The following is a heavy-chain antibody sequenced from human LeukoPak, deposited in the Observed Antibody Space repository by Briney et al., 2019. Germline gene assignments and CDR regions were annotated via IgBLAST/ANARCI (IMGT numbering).Heavy chain of an antibody. J-gene: IGHJ4*02. D-gene: IGHD3-3*01. V-gene: IGHV1-18*01. Sequence: ASVKVSCKASGYTFTSYGISWVRQAPGQGLEWMGWISAYNGNTNYAQKLQGRVTMTTDTSTSTAYMELRGLRSDDTAVYYCARAGGRHYDFWSGYYTFDYWGQGTLVTVSS. CDR2: ISAYNGNT. CDR1: GYTFTSYG. CDR3: ARAGGRHYDFWSGYYTFDY.